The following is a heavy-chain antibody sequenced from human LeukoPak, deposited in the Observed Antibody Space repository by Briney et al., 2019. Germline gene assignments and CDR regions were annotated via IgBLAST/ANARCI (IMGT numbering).Heavy chain of an antibody. V-gene: IGHV1-2*02. CDR1: GYTFTGYY. CDR2: INPNSGGT. CDR3: ARDLDCSSTSCYSGAFDI. D-gene: IGHD2-2*01. Sequence: ASVKVSCKASGYTFTGYYMHWVRQAPGQGLEWMGWINPNSGGTNYAQKFQGRVTMTRDTSISTAYMELSRLRPDDTAVYYCARDLDCSSTSCYSGAFDIWGQGTMVTVSS. J-gene: IGHJ3*02.